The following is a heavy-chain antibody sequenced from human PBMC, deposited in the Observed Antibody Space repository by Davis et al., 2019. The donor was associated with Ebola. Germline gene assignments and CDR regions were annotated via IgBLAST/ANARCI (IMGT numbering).Heavy chain of an antibody. Sequence: GESLKTPRAAPGFTFSSYAMHRVRQAPGQGLEWVAVISYDGSNKYYADSVKGRFTIPRDNSKDTLYLQMTSLRAEDTAVYYCARDLRLWFGELLAYYYYGMDVWGQGTTVTVSS. J-gene: IGHJ6*02. CDR3: ARDLRLWFGELLAYYYYGMDV. CDR1: GFTFSSYA. V-gene: IGHV3-30-3*01. D-gene: IGHD3-10*01. CDR2: ISYDGSNK.